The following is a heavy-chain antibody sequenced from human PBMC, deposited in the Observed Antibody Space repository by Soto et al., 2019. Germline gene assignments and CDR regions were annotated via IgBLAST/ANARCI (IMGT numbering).Heavy chain of an antibody. J-gene: IGHJ1*01. CDR2: ISVYNDNT. V-gene: IGHV1-18*01. CDR3: ASLDLHCY. Sequence: ASVKGACKAVGYTFTSYGIGWVRQAPGQRHEWMGWISVYNDNTNYAQKFQGRVTMTTETSSSTAYMEMRSLKSDATAVYYCASLDLHCYRGQGSLVIVSS. D-gene: IGHD2-15*01. CDR1: GYTFTSYG.